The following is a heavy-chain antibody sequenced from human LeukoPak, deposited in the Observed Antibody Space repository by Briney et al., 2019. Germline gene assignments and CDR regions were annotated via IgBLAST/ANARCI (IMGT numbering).Heavy chain of an antibody. Sequence: GESLKISCKGSGYSFTSYWIGWVRQMPGKGLEWMGIIYPGDSDTRYSPSFQGQVTISADKSISTAYLQWSSLKASDTAMYYCARQAPNDYSNYDPFDHWGQGTLVTVSS. D-gene: IGHD4-11*01. J-gene: IGHJ4*02. CDR1: GYSFTSYW. V-gene: IGHV5-51*01. CDR2: IYPGDSDT. CDR3: ARQAPNDYSNYDPFDH.